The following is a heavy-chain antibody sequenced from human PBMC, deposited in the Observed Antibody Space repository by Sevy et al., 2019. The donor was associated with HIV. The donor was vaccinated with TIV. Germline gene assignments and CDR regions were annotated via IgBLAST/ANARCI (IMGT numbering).Heavy chain of an antibody. V-gene: IGHV3-73*01. D-gene: IGHD2-2*01. Sequence: GGSLRLSCAASGFTFSGSAMHWVRQASGKGLEWVGRIRSKANSYATAYAASVKGRFTISRDDSKNTAYLQMNSLKTEDTAVYYCTRQGDIVLVPAAIRGAFDIWGQGTMVNVSS. CDR2: IRSKANSYAT. CDR3: TRQGDIVLVPAAIRGAFDI. CDR1: GFTFSGSA. J-gene: IGHJ3*02.